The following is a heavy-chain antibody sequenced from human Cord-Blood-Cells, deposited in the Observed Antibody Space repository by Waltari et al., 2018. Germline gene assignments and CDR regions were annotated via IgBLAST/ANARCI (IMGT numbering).Heavy chain of an antibody. D-gene: IGHD1-7*01. CDR3: ARSVQNNWNYVPRGPFDY. V-gene: IGHV1-69*01. CDR1: GGTFSSYA. J-gene: IGHJ4*02. Sequence: QVQLVQSGAEVKKPGSSVKVSSKASGGTFSSYAISWVRQAPGHGLEWMGGCIPIFGTANDAKKFQGRVTITADESTSTAYMELSSLRSEDTAVYYCARSVQNNWNYVPRGPFDYWGQGTLVTVSS. CDR2: CIPIFGTA.